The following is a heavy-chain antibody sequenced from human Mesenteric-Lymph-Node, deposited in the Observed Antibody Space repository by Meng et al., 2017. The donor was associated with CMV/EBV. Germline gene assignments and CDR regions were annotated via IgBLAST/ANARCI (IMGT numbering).Heavy chain of an antibody. V-gene: IGHV3-23*01. CDR3: AKDPESYSNSWYLYYFDY. CDR2: ITKTADTT. Sequence: FTFSIYAMSWVRQAPGKGLESVSSITKTADTTYYAESVKGRFTISRDNSKNTLYLQMNSLRAEDTAVYYCAKDPESYSNSWYLYYFDYWGQGTLVTVSS. J-gene: IGHJ4*02. CDR1: FTFSIYA. D-gene: IGHD6-13*01.